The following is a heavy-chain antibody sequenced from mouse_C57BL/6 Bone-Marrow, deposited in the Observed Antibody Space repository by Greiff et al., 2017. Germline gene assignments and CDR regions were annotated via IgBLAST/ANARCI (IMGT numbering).Heavy chain of an antibody. CDR2: IDPEDGDT. V-gene: IGHV14-1*01. Sequence: EVQLQQSGAELVRPGASVKLSCTASGFNITDYYMHWVKQRPEQGLEWIGRIDPEDGDTEYAPKFQGKATMTADTSSNTAYLQLSSLTSEDTAVYYCTNYYSNPYYAMDDWGQGTSVTVSS. D-gene: IGHD2-5*01. J-gene: IGHJ4*01. CDR3: TNYYSNPYYAMDD. CDR1: GFNITDYY.